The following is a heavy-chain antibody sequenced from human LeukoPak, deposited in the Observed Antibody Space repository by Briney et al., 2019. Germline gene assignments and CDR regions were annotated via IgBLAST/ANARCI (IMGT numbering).Heavy chain of an antibody. CDR3: ARGHGSGSYWWFDP. CDR1: GGSISSGSHY. D-gene: IGHD3-10*01. Sequence: SETLSLTCTVSGGSISSGSHYWSCIRQPPGKGLECIGYIYYSGSTNYNPSLKSRVTISVDTSKNQFSLKLSSVTAADTAVYYCARGHGSGSYWWFDPWGQGTLVTVSS. CDR2: IYYSGST. V-gene: IGHV4-61*01. J-gene: IGHJ5*02.